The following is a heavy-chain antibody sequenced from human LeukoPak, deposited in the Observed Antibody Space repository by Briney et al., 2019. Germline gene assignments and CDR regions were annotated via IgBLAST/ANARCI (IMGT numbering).Heavy chain of an antibody. Sequence: SETLSLTCTVSGASISSRSYYWSWIRQPAGKGLEWIGRIYTSGSTNYNPSLKSRVTMSVDTSKNQFSLKLSSVTAADTAVYYCARTGYSSSWPPNWFDPWGQGTLVTVSS. V-gene: IGHV4-61*02. CDR3: ARTGYSSSWPPNWFDP. D-gene: IGHD6-13*01. CDR1: GASISSRSYY. J-gene: IGHJ5*02. CDR2: IYTSGST.